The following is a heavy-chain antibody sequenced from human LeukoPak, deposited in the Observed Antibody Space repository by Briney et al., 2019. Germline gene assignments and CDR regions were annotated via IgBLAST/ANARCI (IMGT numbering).Heavy chain of an antibody. D-gene: IGHD1-1*01. CDR3: VKGLVQTTMSYSVDY. CDR2: ISSDGSKN. Sequence: PGGSLRLSCAASGFTFTNYAMHWVRQTPGKGLEWVALISSDGSKNICAGPVKGRFTVSRDNSKNTLYLQMNSLRAEDTAVYYCVKGLVQTTMSYSVDYWGQGALVTVSS. J-gene: IGHJ4*02. CDR1: GFTFTNYA. V-gene: IGHV3-30*18.